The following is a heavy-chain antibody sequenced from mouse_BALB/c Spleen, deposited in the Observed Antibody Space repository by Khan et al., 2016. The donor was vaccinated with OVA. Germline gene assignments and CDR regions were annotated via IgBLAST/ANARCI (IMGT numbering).Heavy chain of an antibody. CDR2: VSTGGGYT. D-gene: IGHD1-1*01. CDR1: GFTFSTYG. Sequence: EVELVESGGDLVKPGGSLKLSCAASGFTFSTYGMSWVSQTPDKRLEWFATVSTGGGYTNYPHSVKGRITITRDKSKNNLYLQLSSLKSEDTAMFYCARLAYYYDSEGLAYWGQGTLVTVSA. CDR3: ARLAYYYDSEGLAY. J-gene: IGHJ3*01. V-gene: IGHV5-6*01.